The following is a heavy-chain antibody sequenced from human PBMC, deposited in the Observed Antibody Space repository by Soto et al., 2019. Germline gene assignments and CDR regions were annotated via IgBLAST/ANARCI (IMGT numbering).Heavy chain of an antibody. CDR2: ISWNSNSI. CDR3: AKDFKSYYYDSSGYYDY. D-gene: IGHD3-22*01. Sequence: GGSLRLSCATSGFTFDDYAMHWVRQAPGKGLEWVSGISWNSNSIGYADSVKGRFTISRDNAKNSLYLQVNSLRAEDTALYYCAKDFKSYYYDSSGYYDYWGQGTLVTVYS. CDR1: GFTFDDYA. J-gene: IGHJ4*02. V-gene: IGHV3-9*01.